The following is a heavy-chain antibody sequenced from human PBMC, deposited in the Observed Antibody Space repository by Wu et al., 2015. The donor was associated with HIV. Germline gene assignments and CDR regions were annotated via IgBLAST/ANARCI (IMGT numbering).Heavy chain of an antibody. J-gene: IGHJ4*02. Sequence: QVQVVQSGGEVKKPGASVKVSCKVSGYTFTSYGISWVRQAPGQGLEWMGWISAYNGDTKYAQNLQGRVTMTTDTSTRTVYMELRSLRSDDTAVYYCASGQDYGDYDYWGQGTLVTVSS. CDR3: ASGQDYGDYDY. CDR1: GYTFTSYG. V-gene: IGHV1-18*01. CDR2: ISAYNGDT. D-gene: IGHD4-17*01.